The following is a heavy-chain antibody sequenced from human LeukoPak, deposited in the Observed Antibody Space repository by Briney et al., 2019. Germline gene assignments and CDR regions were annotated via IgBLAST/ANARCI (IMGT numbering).Heavy chain of an antibody. Sequence: PSETLSLTCAVYGGSLSGYYWSWIRQPPGKGLEWIGEINHSGSTNYNPSLKSRVTISVDTSKNQFSLKLSSVTAADTAVYYCARGRDGYNYEGYYYYYMDVWGKGTTVTVSS. CDR3: ARGRDGYNYEGYYYYYMDV. J-gene: IGHJ6*03. V-gene: IGHV4-34*01. D-gene: IGHD5-24*01. CDR2: INHSGST. CDR1: GGSLSGYY.